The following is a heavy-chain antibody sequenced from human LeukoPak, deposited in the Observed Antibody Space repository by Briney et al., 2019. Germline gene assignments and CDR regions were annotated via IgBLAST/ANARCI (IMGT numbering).Heavy chain of an antibody. J-gene: IGHJ5*02. CDR2: INAGNGNT. D-gene: IGHD6-13*01. CDR3: AREQQLGNWFDP. V-gene: IGHV1-3*01. CDR1: GYTFTSYA. Sequence: ASVKVSCKASGYTFTSYAMHWVRQAPGQRLEWMGWINAGNGNTNYAQKLQGRVTMTTDTSTSTAYMELRSLRSDDTAVYYCAREQQLGNWFDPWGQGTLVTVSS.